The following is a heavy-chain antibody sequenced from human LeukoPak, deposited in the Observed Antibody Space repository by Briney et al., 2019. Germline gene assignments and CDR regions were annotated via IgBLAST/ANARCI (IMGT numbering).Heavy chain of an antibody. J-gene: IGHJ4*02. D-gene: IGHD6-25*01. Sequence: GGSLRLSCAASGFTFSSYAMHWVRQAPGKGLEWVAVISYDGSNKYYADSVKGRFTISRDNSKNTLYLQMNSLRAEDTAVYYCAGGRLNDYWGQGTLVTVSS. CDR2: ISYDGSNK. V-gene: IGHV3-30-3*01. CDR3: AGGRLNDY. CDR1: GFTFSSYA.